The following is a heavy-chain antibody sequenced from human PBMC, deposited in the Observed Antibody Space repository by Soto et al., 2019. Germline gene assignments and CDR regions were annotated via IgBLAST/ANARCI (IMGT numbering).Heavy chain of an antibody. Sequence: PWETLSLTCTVSGGSMSSHYWTWLRQPPGKGLEWIGYISYSGSTYYNPSLKSRVTISADTSRNQFSLKLSSVIAADTAVYYCARADPDACVGYWGQRTLVTVSS. CDR2: ISYSGST. CDR3: ARADPDACVGY. D-gene: IGHD3-16*01. CDR1: GGSMSSHY. J-gene: IGHJ4*02. V-gene: IGHV4-59*11.